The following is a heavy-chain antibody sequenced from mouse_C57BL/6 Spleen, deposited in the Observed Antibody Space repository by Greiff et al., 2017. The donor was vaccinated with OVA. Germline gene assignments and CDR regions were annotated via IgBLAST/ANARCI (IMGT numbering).Heavy chain of an antibody. D-gene: IGHD2-3*01. J-gene: IGHJ3*01. CDR3: AREGLLRQAWFAY. V-gene: IGHV1-69*01. CDR1: GYTFTSYW. Sequence: QVQLQQPGAELVMPGASVKLSCTASGYTFTSYWMPWVKQRPGQGLEWIGEIDPSDSYTNYNQKFKGKSTLTVDKSPSTAYMQLSSLTSEDSAVDYCAREGLLRQAWFAYWGQGTLVTVSA. CDR2: IDPSDSYT.